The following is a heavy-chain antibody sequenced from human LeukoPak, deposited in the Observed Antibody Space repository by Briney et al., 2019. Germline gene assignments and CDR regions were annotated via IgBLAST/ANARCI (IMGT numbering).Heavy chain of an antibody. D-gene: IGHD6-13*01. CDR3: ARGEQQLVPFDY. V-gene: IGHV4-34*01. CDR2: INHSGST. Sequence: PGGSLRLSCAASGFTFSNYWMHWVRQAPGKGLEWIGEINHSGSTNYNPSLKSRVTISVDTSKNQFSLKLSSVTAADTAVYYCARGEQQLVPFDYWGQGTLVTVSS. J-gene: IGHJ4*02. CDR1: GFTFSNYW.